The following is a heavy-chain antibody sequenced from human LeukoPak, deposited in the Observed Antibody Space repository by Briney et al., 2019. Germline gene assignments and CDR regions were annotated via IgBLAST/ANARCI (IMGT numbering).Heavy chain of an antibody. J-gene: IGHJ6*02. Sequence: GASVKVCCKASGYTFTSYGISWVRQAPGQGLEWMGWISAYNGNTSYAQKLQGRVTMTTDTSTSTAYMELRSLRSDDTAVYYCARDEAIAALPPGARDYYYGMDVWGQGTTVTVSS. CDR3: ARDEAIAALPPGARDYYYGMDV. CDR2: ISAYNGNT. CDR1: GYTFTSYG. D-gene: IGHD6-13*01. V-gene: IGHV1-18*01.